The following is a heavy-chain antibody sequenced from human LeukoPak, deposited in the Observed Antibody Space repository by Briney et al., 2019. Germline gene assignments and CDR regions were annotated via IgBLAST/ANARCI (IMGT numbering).Heavy chain of an antibody. CDR2: ISYDGRKK. CDR1: GFTFSNYL. Sequence: GGSLRLSCEASGFTFSNYLIHWVRQAPGKGLEWVALISYDGRKKYYADSVKGRFTISRDNSKDTLFLQMNSLKTDDTAVYYCAREDYDDSSGYSSGLDVWGQGTTVTVSS. J-gene: IGHJ6*02. V-gene: IGHV3-30*04. CDR3: AREDYDDSSGYSSGLDV. D-gene: IGHD3-22*01.